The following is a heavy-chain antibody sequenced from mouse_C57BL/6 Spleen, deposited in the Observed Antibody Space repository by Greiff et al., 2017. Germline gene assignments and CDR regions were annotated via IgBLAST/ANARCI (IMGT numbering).Heavy chain of an antibody. CDR3: ARADPWFAY. CDR2: ISYDGSN. V-gene: IGHV3-6*01. Sequence: VQLKESGPGLVKPSQSLSLTCSVTGYSITSGYYWNWIRQFPGNKLEWMGYISYDGSNNYNPSLKNRISITRDTSKNQFFLKLNSVTTEDTATYYCARADPWFAYWSQGTLVTVSA. J-gene: IGHJ3*01. CDR1: GYSITSGYY.